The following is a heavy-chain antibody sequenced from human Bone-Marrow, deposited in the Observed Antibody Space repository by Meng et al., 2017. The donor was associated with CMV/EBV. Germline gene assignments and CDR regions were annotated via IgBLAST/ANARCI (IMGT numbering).Heavy chain of an antibody. D-gene: IGHD1-1*01. V-gene: IGHV4-34*01. CDR2: INHSGST. CDR3: ARGRTTWGY. CDR1: GGSISGYY. J-gene: IGHJ4*02. Sequence: GSLRLSCTVSGGSISGYYWSWIRQPPGKGLEWIGEINHSGSTNYNPSLKSRVTISVDTSKNQFSLKLSSVTAADTAVYYCARGRTTWGYWGQGTLVTVSS.